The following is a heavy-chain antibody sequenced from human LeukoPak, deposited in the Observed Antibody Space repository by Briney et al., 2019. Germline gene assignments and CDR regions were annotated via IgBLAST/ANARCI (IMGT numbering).Heavy chain of an antibody. CDR1: GGSFSGYY. J-gene: IGHJ4*02. V-gene: IGHV4-34*01. CDR2: INHSGST. D-gene: IGHD2-15*01. CDR3: ARGLAACSGGSCYTPQLDY. Sequence: PSETLSLTCAVYGGSFSGYYWSWIRQPPGKGLEWIGEINHSGSTNYNPSLKSRVTISVDTSKNQFSLKLSSVTAADTAVYYCARGLAACSGGSCYTPQLDYWGQGTLVTVSS.